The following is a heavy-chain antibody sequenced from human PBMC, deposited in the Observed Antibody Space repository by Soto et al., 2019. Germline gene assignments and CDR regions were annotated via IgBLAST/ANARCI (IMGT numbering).Heavy chain of an antibody. CDR1: GFSFSGVA. CDR2: IVSSDKT. D-gene: IGHD2-21*01. CDR3: GKGARSGCGGNWFDP. V-gene: IGHV3-23*01. Sequence: GGSXRLSCAASGFSFSGVAMSWVRQAPGKGLEGVKRIVSSDKTYYAESVRGRFTISRDNSKNTLYLQMNSLRCEEKAVYYCGKGARSGCGGNWFDPWGPGTLVTVSS. J-gene: IGHJ5*02.